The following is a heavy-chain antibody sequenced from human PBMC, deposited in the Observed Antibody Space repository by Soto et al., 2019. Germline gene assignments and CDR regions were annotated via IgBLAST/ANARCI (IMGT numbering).Heavy chain of an antibody. Sequence: GGSLRLSCAASGFTFSSYGMHWVRQAPGKGLEWVAVISYDGSNKYYADSVKGRFTISRDNSKNTLYLQMNSLRAEDTAVYYCAKNIIHDFWSGYDYWGQGTLVTVS. J-gene: IGHJ4*02. V-gene: IGHV3-30*18. CDR3: AKNIIHDFWSGYDY. CDR2: ISYDGSNK. CDR1: GFTFSSYG. D-gene: IGHD3-3*01.